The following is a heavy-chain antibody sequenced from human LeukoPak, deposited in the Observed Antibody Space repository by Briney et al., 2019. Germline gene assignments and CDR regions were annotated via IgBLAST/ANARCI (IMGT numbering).Heavy chain of an antibody. CDR2: INHSGST. Sequence: ASETLSLTCAVYSGSLSGYYWSWIRQSPGKGLEWIGEINHSGSTNYNPSLKSRVTISVDTSMIYFSLRLSSVTAADTAVYYCARGGFRGWFDPWGQGTLVTVSS. CDR1: SGSLSGYY. J-gene: IGHJ5*02. D-gene: IGHD3-10*01. V-gene: IGHV4-34*01. CDR3: ARGGFRGWFDP.